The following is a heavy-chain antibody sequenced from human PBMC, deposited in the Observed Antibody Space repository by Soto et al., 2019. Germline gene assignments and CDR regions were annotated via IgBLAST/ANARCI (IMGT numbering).Heavy chain of an antibody. J-gene: IGHJ5*02. V-gene: IGHV2-5*02. Sequence: QITLKESGPTLVKPTQTLTLTCTFSGLSLSTRGVGVGWIRQPPGKALEWLALIYWDDDKRYSASLKSRLTISKATSKNQVVLTMTNMDPVDTATYYCARTYSCGSRSYYNVWFDPWGQGTLVTVSS. CDR1: GLSLSTRGVG. CDR3: ARTYSCGSRSYYNVWFDP. CDR2: IYWDDDK. D-gene: IGHD3-10*01.